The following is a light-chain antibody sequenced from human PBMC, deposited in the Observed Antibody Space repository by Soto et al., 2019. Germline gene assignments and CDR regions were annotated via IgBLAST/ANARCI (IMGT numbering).Light chain of an antibody. V-gene: IGLV4-69*01. CDR1: SGHSNYA. CDR2: LNRDGSH. CDR3: QTWGTGIVI. Sequence: QSVLTQSPSASASLGASVKLTCTLSSGHSNYAIAWHQQQPEKGPRYLMKLNRDGSHSKGDGIPNRFSGSSSGAERYLTISSLESEDEADYYCQTWGTGIVIYGGETIVTVL. J-gene: IGLJ2*01.